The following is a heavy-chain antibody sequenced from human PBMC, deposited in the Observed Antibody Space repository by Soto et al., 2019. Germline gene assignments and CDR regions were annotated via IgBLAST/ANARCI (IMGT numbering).Heavy chain of an antibody. CDR2: IFHTGTT. Sequence: QVQLQESGPGLAKPSQTLSLTCTVSGASLSSGGYYWTWIRQVPGKALEWIGYIFHTGTTFYNPSLKSRLVTSIEKSDNQFSLNLRSVTAADTAVYYCARGLGYDTNGRFLAAFDVWGQGTMVTVSS. D-gene: IGHD2-8*01. CDR3: ARGLGYDTNGRFLAAFDV. J-gene: IGHJ3*01. CDR1: GASLSSGGYY. V-gene: IGHV4-31*03.